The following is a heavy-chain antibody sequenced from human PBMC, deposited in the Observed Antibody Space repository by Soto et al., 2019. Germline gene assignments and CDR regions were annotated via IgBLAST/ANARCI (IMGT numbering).Heavy chain of an antibody. CDR3: ARGPGYSGYDAYYYYGMDV. CDR2: IYHSGST. V-gene: IGHV4-30-2*01. Sequence: SETLSLTCAVSGGSISFGGYSWSWIRQPPGKGLEWIGYIYHSGSTYYNPSHKSRVTISVDRSKNQFSLKLSSVTAADTAVYYCARGPGYSGYDAYYYYGMDVWGQGTTVTVSS. CDR1: GGSISFGGYS. D-gene: IGHD5-12*01. J-gene: IGHJ6*02.